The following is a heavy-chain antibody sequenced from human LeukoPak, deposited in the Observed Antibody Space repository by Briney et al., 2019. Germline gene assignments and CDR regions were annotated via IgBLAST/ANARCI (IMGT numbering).Heavy chain of an antibody. J-gene: IGHJ6*03. V-gene: IGHV3-7*01. CDR1: GFTFSNYW. D-gene: IGHD2-15*01. CDR2: INEDGSEK. Sequence: GGSLTLSCTASGFTFSNYWMMWVRQAPGKGLEWVANINEDGSEKYYADSVEGRFTISRDNAKNSLYLQMNSLRPEDTAVYYCAKDWRRIVVVGPITRHGNYMDVWGKGTTVTISS. CDR3: AKDWRRIVVVGPITRHGNYMDV.